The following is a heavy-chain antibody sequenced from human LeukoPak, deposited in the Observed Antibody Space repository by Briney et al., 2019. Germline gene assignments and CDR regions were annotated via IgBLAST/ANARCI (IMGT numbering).Heavy chain of an antibody. CDR3: AREGRGYSYHPLDH. Sequence: GGSLRLSCAASGFTFSSYWMSWVRQAPGKGLEWVANIKQDGSEKYYVDSVKGRFTISRDNAKNSLYLQMNSLRAEDTAVYYCAREGRGYSYHPLDHWGQGTLVTVSS. J-gene: IGHJ4*02. CDR2: IKQDGSEK. CDR1: GFTFSSYW. D-gene: IGHD5-18*01. V-gene: IGHV3-7*01.